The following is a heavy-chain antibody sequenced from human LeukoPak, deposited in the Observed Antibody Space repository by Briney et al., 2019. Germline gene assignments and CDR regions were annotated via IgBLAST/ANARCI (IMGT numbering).Heavy chain of an antibody. V-gene: IGHV4-38-2*02. CDR3: ARVSSGWYPGTYYFDY. D-gene: IGHD6-19*01. CDR2: IYHSGSA. CDR1: RYSISSGYY. Sequence: PSETLSLTCSVSRYSISSGYYWAWIRQPPGKGLEWIGSIYHSGSAYYNASLKSRVTISVDTSKNQFSLKLSSVTAADTAVYYCARVSSGWYPGTYYFDYWGQGTLVTVSS. J-gene: IGHJ4*02.